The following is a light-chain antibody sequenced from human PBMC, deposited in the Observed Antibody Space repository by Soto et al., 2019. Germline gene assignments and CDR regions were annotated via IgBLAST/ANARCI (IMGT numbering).Light chain of an antibody. Sequence: IQLTQSPSSLSASVGDRVTITCRASQGISSYLNWYQQKPGKAPKLLIYAASSLQSGVPSRFSGSGSGTDFTLTISSLQPEDFATYYCQQSYSTPNTFGQGTKVDIK. V-gene: IGKV1-39*01. CDR1: QGISSY. CDR3: QQSYSTPNT. J-gene: IGKJ2*01. CDR2: AAS.